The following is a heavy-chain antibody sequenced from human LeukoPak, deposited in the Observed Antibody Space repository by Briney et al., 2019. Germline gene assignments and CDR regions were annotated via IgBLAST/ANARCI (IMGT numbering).Heavy chain of an antibody. CDR1: GGSISSSSYY. CDR2: IYYSGST. V-gene: IGHV4-39*01. Sequence: SETLSLTCTVSGGSISSSSYYWGWIRQPPGKGLEWIGSIYYSGSTYYNPSLKSRVTISVDTSKNQFSLKLSSVTAADTAVYYCAAYRYDSSGYFDYWGQGTLVTVSS. CDR3: AAYRYDSSGYFDY. D-gene: IGHD3-22*01. J-gene: IGHJ4*02.